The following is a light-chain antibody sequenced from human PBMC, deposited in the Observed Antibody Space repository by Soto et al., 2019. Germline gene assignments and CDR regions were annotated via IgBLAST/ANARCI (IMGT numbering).Light chain of an antibody. J-gene: IGKJ4*01. V-gene: IGKV2-30*01. CDR3: MQALQTPT. Sequence: DAVLTQSPLSLPVTLGQPASISCRSSQILVYSDGNTYLHWYQQRPGQSPRRLIYKVSNRDSGVPDRFSGSGSGSDFTLKISRVEAEDVGIYYCMQALQTPTFGGGTKVDIK. CDR2: KVS. CDR1: QILVYSDGNTY.